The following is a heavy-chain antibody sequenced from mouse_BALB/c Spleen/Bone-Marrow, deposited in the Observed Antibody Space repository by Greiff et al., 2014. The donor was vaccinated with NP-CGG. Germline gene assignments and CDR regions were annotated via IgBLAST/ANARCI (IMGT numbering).Heavy chain of an antibody. J-gene: IGHJ2*01. V-gene: IGHV1S22*01. CDR1: GYTFTSYW. D-gene: IGHD2-2*01. Sequence: LQQSGSELVRPGASVKLSCKASGYTFTSYWMHWVKQRHGQGFEWIGNIYPGSGRTNYDEKFKSKGTLTVDTSSSTAYMHLSSLTSEDSAVYYCTREGWLRYFDYWGQGTTLTVSS. CDR3: TREGWLRYFDY. CDR2: IYPGSGRT.